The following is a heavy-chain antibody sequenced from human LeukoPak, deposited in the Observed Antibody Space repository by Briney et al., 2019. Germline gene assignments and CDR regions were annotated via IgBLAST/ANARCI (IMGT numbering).Heavy chain of an antibody. V-gene: IGHV4-39*07. D-gene: IGHD3-22*01. J-gene: IGHJ3*02. CDR3: ARSGLTYYYDSSAFDI. CDR2: IYYSGST. Sequence: PSETLSLTCTVSGGSISSSSYYWGWIRQPPGKGLEWIGSIYYSGSTYYNPSLKSRVTISVDTSKNQFSLKLSSVTAADTAVYYCARSGLTYYYDSSAFDIWGQGTMVTVSS. CDR1: GGSISSSSYY.